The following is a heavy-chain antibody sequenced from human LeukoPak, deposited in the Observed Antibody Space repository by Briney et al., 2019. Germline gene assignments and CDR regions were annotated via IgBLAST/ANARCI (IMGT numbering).Heavy chain of an antibody. CDR1: GFTFSSYA. J-gene: IGHJ4*02. V-gene: IGHV3-23*01. Sequence: GGSLRLSCAASGFTFSSYAMSWVRQAPGKGLEWVSAISGSGGSTYYADSVKGRFTISRDNSKNTVYLQVKSLRAEDTAVYYCAKGSRATYDYWGQGTLVTVSS. CDR2: ISGSGGST. CDR3: AKGSRATYDY.